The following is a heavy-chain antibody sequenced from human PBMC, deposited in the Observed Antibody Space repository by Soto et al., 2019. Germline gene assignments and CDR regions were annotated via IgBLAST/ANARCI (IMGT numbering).Heavy chain of an antibody. V-gene: IGHV1-69*13. CDR3: ASSPERYNYFDY. CDR2: IIPIFGTA. D-gene: IGHD1-1*01. J-gene: IGHJ4*02. Sequence: SVKVSCKASGGTLSSYAISWVRQAPGQGLEWMGGIIPIFGTANYAQKFQGRVTITADESTSTAYMELSSLRSEDTAVYYCASSPERYNYFDYWGQGTLVTVSS. CDR1: GGTLSSYA.